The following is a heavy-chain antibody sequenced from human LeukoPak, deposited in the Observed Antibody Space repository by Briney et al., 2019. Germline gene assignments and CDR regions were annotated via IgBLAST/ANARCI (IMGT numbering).Heavy chain of an antibody. Sequence: GGSLRLSCAASGFTVSSNYMSWVRQAPGKGLEWVSAISGSGGSTYYADSVKGRFTISRDNSKNTLYLQMNSLRAEDTAVYYCAKDWRVVTARNGYWYFDLWGRGTLVTVSS. D-gene: IGHD2-21*02. CDR3: AKDWRVVTARNGYWYFDL. J-gene: IGHJ2*01. CDR2: ISGSGGST. CDR1: GFTVSSNY. V-gene: IGHV3-23*01.